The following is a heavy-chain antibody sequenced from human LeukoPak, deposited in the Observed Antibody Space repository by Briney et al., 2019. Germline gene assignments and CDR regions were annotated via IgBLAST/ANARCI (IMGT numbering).Heavy chain of an antibody. CDR3: ARTYGNPPTRGMDV. CDR1: GYTFTSYG. J-gene: IGHJ6*02. CDR2: ISAYDGNT. D-gene: IGHD4-23*01. Sequence: ASVKVSCKASGYTFTSYGISWVRQAPGQGLEWMGWISAYDGNTNYAQRLQGRVTMTTDTSTSTAYMELRSLRSDDTAVYYCARTYGNPPTRGMDVWGQGTTVTVSS. V-gene: IGHV1-18*01.